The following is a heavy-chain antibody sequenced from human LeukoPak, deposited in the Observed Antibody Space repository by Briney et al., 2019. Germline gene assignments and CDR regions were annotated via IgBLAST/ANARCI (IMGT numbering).Heavy chain of an antibody. V-gene: IGHV3-53*01. J-gene: IGHJ4*02. Sequence: GGSLRLSCAASGFTFSSYSMNWVRQAPGKGLEWVSVIYSGGRTYYADSVKGRFTISRDNSKNTLYLQMNSLRAEDTAVYYCASTGIAVADAYYFDYWGQGTLVTVSS. CDR1: GFTFSSYS. CDR3: ASTGIAVADAYYFDY. CDR2: IYSGGRT. D-gene: IGHD6-19*01.